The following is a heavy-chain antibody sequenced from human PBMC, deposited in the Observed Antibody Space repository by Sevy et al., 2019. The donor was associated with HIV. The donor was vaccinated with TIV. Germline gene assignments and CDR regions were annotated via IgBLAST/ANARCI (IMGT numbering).Heavy chain of an antibody. Sequence: GGSLRLSCAASGFTFSSYAMSWVRQAPGKGLEWVSAISGSGGSTYYAYSVKGRFTISRDNSKNTLYLQMNSLRAEDTAVYYCAKDVLLWFGELLPDYWGQGTLVTVSS. D-gene: IGHD3-10*01. CDR3: AKDVLLWFGELLPDY. V-gene: IGHV3-23*01. CDR1: GFTFSSYA. J-gene: IGHJ4*02. CDR2: ISGSGGST.